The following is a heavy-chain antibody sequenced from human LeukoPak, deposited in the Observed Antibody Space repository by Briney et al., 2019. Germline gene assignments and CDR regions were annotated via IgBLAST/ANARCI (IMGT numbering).Heavy chain of an antibody. CDR2: TYDTSRWYN. Sequence: WQTLSLTCAISGDSVSSNSAAWSWLRQAPSIGLECRGSTYDTSRWYNDYAVSVRGRITINPDTSKHQFSLHLNSVTPEDTAVYYCARGSHDSTWYWGQGTLVTVSS. J-gene: IGHJ4*02. CDR3: ARGSHDSTWY. CDR1: GDSVSSNSAA. V-gene: IGHV6-1*01. D-gene: IGHD3-22*01.